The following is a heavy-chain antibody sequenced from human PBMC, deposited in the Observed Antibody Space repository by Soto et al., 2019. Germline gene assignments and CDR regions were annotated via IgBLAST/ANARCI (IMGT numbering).Heavy chain of an antibody. J-gene: IGHJ4*02. CDR2: AFHSGSV. CDR3: ARDQTDSGGYSEY. CDR1: GDSITSDY. Sequence: PSETLSLTCTVSGDSITSDYWSWIRQPPGKGLEWIAYAFHSGSVSYNPSLKTRVTISIDKSKNQVSLRLNSVTDVDTAVYFCARDQTDSGGYSEYWGQGTLVTVSS. V-gene: IGHV4-59*01. D-gene: IGHD3-22*01.